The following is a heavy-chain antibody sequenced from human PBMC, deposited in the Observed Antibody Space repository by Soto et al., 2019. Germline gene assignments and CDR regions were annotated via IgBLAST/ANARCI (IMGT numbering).Heavy chain of an antibody. J-gene: IGHJ4*02. CDR1: GFNFKNYG. CDR2: ISGRGGNT. Sequence: GGSLRLSCATSGFNFKNYGMSWVRLAPGQGLEWVSAISGRGGNTYYADSVKGRFTISRDNSRNTLYLQMDSLRVEDTAVYSCAKAGCSGGTCYLYYFDYWGQGALVTVSS. CDR3: AKAGCSGGTCYLYYFDY. D-gene: IGHD2-15*01. V-gene: IGHV3-23*01.